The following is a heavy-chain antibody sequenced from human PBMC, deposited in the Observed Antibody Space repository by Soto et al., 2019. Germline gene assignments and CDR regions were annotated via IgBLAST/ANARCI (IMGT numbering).Heavy chain of an antibody. J-gene: IGHJ5*02. D-gene: IGHD6-6*01. CDR3: AHSRQGRFDP. CDR2: IYWDDDK. CDR1: GFSLSTSGVG. Sequence: QITLKESGPTLVKPTQTLTLTCTFSGFSLSTSGVGVGWIRQPPGKALEWLALIYWDDDKRYSPSLKSRLTITKDTSKNQVVLTMTNIDPVDTATYYCAHSRQGRFDPWGQGTLVTVSS. V-gene: IGHV2-5*02.